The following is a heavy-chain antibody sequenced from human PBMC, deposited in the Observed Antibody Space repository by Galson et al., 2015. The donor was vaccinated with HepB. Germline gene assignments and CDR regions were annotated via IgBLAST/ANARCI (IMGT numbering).Heavy chain of an antibody. CDR3: ARDGYYYGSGSYYSYYYYGMDV. CDR1: GYTFTGYY. J-gene: IGHJ6*02. V-gene: IGHV1-2*04. D-gene: IGHD3-10*01. Sequence: SVKVSCKASGYTFTGYYMHWVRQAPGQGLEWMGWINPNSGGTNYAQKFQGWVTMTRDTSISTAYMELSRLRSDDTAVYYCARDGYYYGSGSYYSYYYYGMDVWGQGTTVTVSS. CDR2: INPNSGGT.